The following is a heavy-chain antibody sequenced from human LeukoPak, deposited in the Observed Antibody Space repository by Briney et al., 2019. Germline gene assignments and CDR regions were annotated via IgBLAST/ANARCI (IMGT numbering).Heavy chain of an antibody. CDR1: GYTFTNYG. J-gene: IGHJ4*02. V-gene: IGHV1-18*01. CDR3: ARFRAGVGEPYGDY. Sequence: VASVKVSCKASGYTFTNYGISWVRQAPGQGLEWMGWINAYNGNTNYAQKLQGRVTMTTDTSTSTAYMELRSLTSDDTAVYYCARFRAGVGEPYGDYWGQGTLVTVSS. D-gene: IGHD3-10*01. CDR2: INAYNGNT.